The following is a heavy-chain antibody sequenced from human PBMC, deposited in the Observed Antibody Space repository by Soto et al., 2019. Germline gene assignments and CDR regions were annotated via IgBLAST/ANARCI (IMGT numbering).Heavy chain of an antibody. CDR3: ARAEGSQEPCGGDCAGYFDL. Sequence: EVQLVESGGGLVQPGGSLRLSCAASGFTFSSYWMSWVRQAPGKGLEWVANIKQDGSEKYYVDSVKGRFTISRDNAKNSLYLQMNSLRAEDTAVYYCARAEGSQEPCGGDCAGYFDLCGRGTLVTVSS. V-gene: IGHV3-7*05. J-gene: IGHJ2*01. D-gene: IGHD2-21*02. CDR1: GFTFSSYW. CDR2: IKQDGSEK.